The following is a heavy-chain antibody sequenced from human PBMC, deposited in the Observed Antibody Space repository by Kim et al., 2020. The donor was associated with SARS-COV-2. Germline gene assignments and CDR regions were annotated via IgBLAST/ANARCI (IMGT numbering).Heavy chain of an antibody. Sequence: GGSLRLSCAASGLSFDSSAMNWVRQAPGKGLEWVAVISYDGRNKEYADSVKGRFTISRDNSKSTLSLQMNSLEDTAVYYCARGNYYESVSLSDYYNGMDVWGQGTTVTVSS. CDR3: ARGNYYESVSLSDYYNGMDV. CDR2: ISYDGRNK. J-gene: IGHJ6*02. V-gene: IGHV3-30-3*01. CDR1: GLSFDSSA. D-gene: IGHD3-10*01.